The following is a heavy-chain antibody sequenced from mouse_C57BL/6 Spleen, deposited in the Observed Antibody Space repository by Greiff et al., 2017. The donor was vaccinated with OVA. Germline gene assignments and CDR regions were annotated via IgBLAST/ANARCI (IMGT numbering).Heavy chain of an antibody. D-gene: IGHD2-10*02. CDR3: ARQEYGNFIYYAMDY. V-gene: IGHV5-12*01. CDR2: ISNGGGST. J-gene: IGHJ4*01. CDR1: GFTFSDYY. Sequence: EVKLMESGGGLVQPGGSLKLSCAASGFTFSDYYMYWVRQTPEKRLEWVAYISNGGGSTYYPDTVKGRFTISRDNAKNTLYLQMSRLKSEDTAMYYCARQEYGNFIYYAMDYWGQGTSVTVSS.